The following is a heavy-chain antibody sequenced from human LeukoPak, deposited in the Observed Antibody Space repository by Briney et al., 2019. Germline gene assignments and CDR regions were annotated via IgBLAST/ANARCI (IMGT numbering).Heavy chain of an antibody. CDR2: ISWNSGSI. CDR3: AKDRRHTVSGGYFDL. V-gene: IGHV3-9*01. D-gene: IGHD3-10*01. J-gene: IGHJ2*01. Sequence: GGSLRLSYAASGFTFDDYAMHWVRQAPGKGLEWVSGISWNSGSIGYADSVKGRFTISRDNAKNSLYLQMNSLRAEDTALYYCAKDRRHTVSGGYFDLWGRGTLVIVSS. CDR1: GFTFDDYA.